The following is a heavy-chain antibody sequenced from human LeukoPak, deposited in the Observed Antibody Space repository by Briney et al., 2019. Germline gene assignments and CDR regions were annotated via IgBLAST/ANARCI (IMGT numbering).Heavy chain of an antibody. V-gene: IGHV3-7*01. D-gene: IGHD3-10*01. CDR2: IRQDGGDN. CDR1: GFTFRNYW. CDR3: ACRPSDIRYYGVFDF. J-gene: IGHJ4*02. Sequence: GGSLRLSCAGSGFTFRNYWMGWVRQPPGKGLEWVANIRQDGGDNHYVDSVKGRFTISRDNAKNSLYLQMNSLRVEDTAVYYCACRPSDIRYYGVFDFWGQGSLVTVSS.